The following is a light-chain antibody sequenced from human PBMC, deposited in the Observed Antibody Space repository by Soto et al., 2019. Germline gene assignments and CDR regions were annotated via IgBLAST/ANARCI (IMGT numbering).Light chain of an antibody. Sequence: DIQMTQSPSSVSASVGDTVTITCRASQGIHSRLAWYQQQPGKDPALLIYATATLQNGVTSSFSGSGFGTDFTLSISSLQPEDSASYFCQQTDDFPLTFGGGTKVDIK. CDR2: ATA. CDR3: QQTDDFPLT. V-gene: IGKV1D-12*01. J-gene: IGKJ4*01. CDR1: QGIHSR.